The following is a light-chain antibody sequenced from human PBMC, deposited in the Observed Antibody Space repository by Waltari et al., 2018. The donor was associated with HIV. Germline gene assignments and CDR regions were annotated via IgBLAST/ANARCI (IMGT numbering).Light chain of an antibody. Sequence: QMTQSPSSLSASVGDRVTITCRASQSISSYLNWYQQKPGKAPKLLIYAASSLQSGVPSRFSGSGSGTDFTLTISSLQPEDFATYYCQQSYSTPQYTFGQGTKLEIK. V-gene: IGKV1-39*01. J-gene: IGKJ2*01. CDR2: AAS. CDR1: QSISSY. CDR3: QQSYSTPQYT.